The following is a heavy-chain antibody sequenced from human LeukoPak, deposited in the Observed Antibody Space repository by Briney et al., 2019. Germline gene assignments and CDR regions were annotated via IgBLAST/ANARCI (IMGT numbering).Heavy chain of an antibody. Sequence: ASETLSLTCTVSGGSISSYYWSWIRQPPGKGLEWIGSIYHSGSTYYNPSLKSRVTISVDTSKNQFSLKLSSVTAADTAVYYCAKHDYGDYTAAFDIWGQGTMVTVSS. D-gene: IGHD4-17*01. CDR3: AKHDYGDYTAAFDI. V-gene: IGHV4-59*04. J-gene: IGHJ3*02. CDR1: GGSISSYY. CDR2: IYHSGST.